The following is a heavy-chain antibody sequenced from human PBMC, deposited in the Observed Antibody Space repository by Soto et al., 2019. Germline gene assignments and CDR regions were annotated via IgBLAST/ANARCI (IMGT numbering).Heavy chain of an antibody. D-gene: IGHD3-10*01. CDR1: GFSFSSYS. Sequence: PGGSLRLSCAASGFSFSSYSLNWVRQAPGKGLEWVSSITSSSTYIHYADSVQGRFTISRDNAKNSLYLQMNSLRAEDTAVYYCARDNNFYDSGSGVDYWGQGTLVTVSS. V-gene: IGHV3-21*01. CDR2: ITSSSTYI. CDR3: ARDNNFYDSGSGVDY. J-gene: IGHJ4*02.